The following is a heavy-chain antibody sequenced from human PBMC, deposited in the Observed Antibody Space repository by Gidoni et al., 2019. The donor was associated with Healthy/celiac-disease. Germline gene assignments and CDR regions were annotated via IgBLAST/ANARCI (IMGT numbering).Heavy chain of an antibody. CDR2: IIPIFGTA. J-gene: IGHJ3*02. Sequence: QVQLVQSGAEVKKPASPVKVSFKASGGTFSSYAISWVRQAPGQGLEWMGGIIPIFGTANYAQKFQGRVTITADESTSTAYMELSILRSEDTAVYYCARYTPYGDYVGAFDIWGQGTMVTVSS. D-gene: IGHD4-17*01. CDR3: ARYTPYGDYVGAFDI. CDR1: GGTFSSYA. V-gene: IGHV1-69*01.